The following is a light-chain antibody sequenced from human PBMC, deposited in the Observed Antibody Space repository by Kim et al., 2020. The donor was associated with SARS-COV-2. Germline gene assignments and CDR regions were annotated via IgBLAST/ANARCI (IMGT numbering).Light chain of an antibody. Sequence: DVVMTQSPLSLPVTLGQPASISCRSSQSLVYSDGNTYLNWFQQRPGQSPRRLIYKVSNRDSGVPDRFSGCGSGTDFTLKISRVEAEDVGVYYCMQGTHWPPYTFGQGTKLEI. V-gene: IGKV2-30*01. J-gene: IGKJ2*01. CDR2: KVS. CDR1: QSLVYSDGNTY. CDR3: MQGTHWPPYT.